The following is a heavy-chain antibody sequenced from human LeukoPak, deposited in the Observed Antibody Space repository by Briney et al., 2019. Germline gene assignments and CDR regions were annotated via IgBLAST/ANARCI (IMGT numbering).Heavy chain of an antibody. CDR1: VYTFTSYG. Sequence: ASVKLSFKSSVYTFTSYGINWVRHAPGQGLEWRGWISAYNCNTKYAQKIQGRVTMTTETSTRTDYMELRSLRSDATAVYYVSRYNWNYGEWVDPWGRGTLVTVSS. J-gene: IGHJ5*02. CDR2: ISAYNCNT. D-gene: IGHD1-7*01. V-gene: IGHV1-18*01. CDR3: SRYNWNYGEWVDP.